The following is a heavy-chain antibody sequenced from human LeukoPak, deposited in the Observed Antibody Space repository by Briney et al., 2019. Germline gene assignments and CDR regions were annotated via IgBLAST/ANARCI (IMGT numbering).Heavy chain of an antibody. CDR2: ISGSGGST. CDR1: GFTFSSYA. V-gene: IGHV3-23*01. J-gene: IGHJ4*02. D-gene: IGHD3-22*01. CDR3: AKGNYYDSSGSLSLFDY. Sequence: GGSLRLSCAASGFTFSSYAMSWVRQAPGKGLEWVSAISGSGGSTYYADSVKGRFTISRDNSKNTLYLQMNSLRAEDTAVYYCAKGNYYDSSGSLSLFDYWGQGTLVTVSS.